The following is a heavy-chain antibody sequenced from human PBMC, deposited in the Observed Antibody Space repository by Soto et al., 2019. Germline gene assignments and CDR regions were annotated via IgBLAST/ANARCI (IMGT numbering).Heavy chain of an antibody. CDR1: GGSSSSRIFY. Sequence: LETLSLTCTVSGGSSSSRIFYWGWVRQPPGKGLEWIGSIYYSGTTYYNPSLKSRVTISVDTSKNQFSLKLTSVTAADTAVYYCARDKITGLFDYWGQGTLVTVSS. CDR2: IYYSGTT. V-gene: IGHV4-39*07. D-gene: IGHD2-8*02. CDR3: ARDKITGLFDY. J-gene: IGHJ4*02.